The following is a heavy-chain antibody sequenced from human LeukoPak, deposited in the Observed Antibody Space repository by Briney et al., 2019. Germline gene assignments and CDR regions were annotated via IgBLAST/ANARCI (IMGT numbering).Heavy chain of an antibody. V-gene: IGHV4-59*01. CDR1: GPSMIGYY. Sequence: PSETLSLTCTVSGPSMIGYYWSWIRQPPGKGLEWIGYIYYSGSTNYNPSLKSRVTISVDTSKNQFSLKLSSVTAADTAVYYCAGRESITIFGVVNYGMDVWGQGTTVTVPS. J-gene: IGHJ6*02. CDR3: AGRESITIFGVVNYGMDV. CDR2: IYYSGST. D-gene: IGHD3-3*01.